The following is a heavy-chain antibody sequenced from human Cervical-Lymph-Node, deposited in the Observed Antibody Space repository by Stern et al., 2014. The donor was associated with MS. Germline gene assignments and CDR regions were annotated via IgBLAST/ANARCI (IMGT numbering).Heavy chain of an antibody. CDR3: ARGKVDYYYALDV. CDR1: GYYFSDYY. CDR2: INPKSGGT. Sequence: VHLVESGAEMRKPGASVQVSCKASGYYFSDYYIQWVQQAPGQGLEWMGWINPKSGGTIHAQKFQGRVSLTRATSFSPAYLVLSNLTSDDTAVYYCARGKVDYYYALDVWGQGTTVPVSS. J-gene: IGHJ6*02. V-gene: IGHV1-2*02.